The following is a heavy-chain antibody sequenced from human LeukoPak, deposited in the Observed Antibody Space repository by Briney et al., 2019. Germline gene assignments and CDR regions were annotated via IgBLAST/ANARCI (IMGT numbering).Heavy chain of an antibody. D-gene: IGHD6-13*01. CDR3: AAAGTHSYYYYMDV. V-gene: IGHV1-8*02. J-gene: IGHJ6*03. Sequence: ASVKVSCKASGYTFTGYYMHWVRQAPGQGLEWMGWINPNSGNTGYAQKFQGRVTMTRNTSISTAYMELSSLRSEDTAVYYCAAAGTHSYYYYMDVWGKGTTVTVSS. CDR1: GYTFTGYY. CDR2: INPNSGNT.